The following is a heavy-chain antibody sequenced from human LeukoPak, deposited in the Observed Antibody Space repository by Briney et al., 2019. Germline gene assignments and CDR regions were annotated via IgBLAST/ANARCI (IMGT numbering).Heavy chain of an antibody. CDR3: AKARSGGSCYDY. CDR2: ISYDGSNK. CDR1: GFTFSSYG. Sequence: GGSLRLSCAASGFTFSSYGMHWVRQAPGKGLEWVAVISYDGSNKYYAGSVKGRLTIYRDNSKNTLYLQMNSLRAEDTAVYYCAKARSGGSCYDYWGQGTLVTVSS. J-gene: IGHJ4*02. V-gene: IGHV3-30*18. D-gene: IGHD2-15*01.